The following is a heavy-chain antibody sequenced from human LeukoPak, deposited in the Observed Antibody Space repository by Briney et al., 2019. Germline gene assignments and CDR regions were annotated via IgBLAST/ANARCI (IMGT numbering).Heavy chain of an antibody. CDR2: INHSGST. Sequence: SETLSLTCTDSGGSISSRNLYYWGWIRQPPGKGLEWIGEINHSGSTNYNPSLKGRVTISVDTSKNQFSLKLSSVTAADTAVYYCARGTVAKGFDYWGQGTLVTVSS. CDR3: ARGTVAKGFDY. J-gene: IGHJ4*02. V-gene: IGHV4-39*07. CDR1: GGSISSRNLYY. D-gene: IGHD4-23*01.